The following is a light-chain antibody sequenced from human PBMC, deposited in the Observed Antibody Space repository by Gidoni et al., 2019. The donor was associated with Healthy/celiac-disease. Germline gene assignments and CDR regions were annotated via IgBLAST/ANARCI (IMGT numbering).Light chain of an antibody. V-gene: IGKV3-11*01. Sequence: ELVLTQSPATLSLSPGERATLTYRASQSVSSYLAWYGQKPGQAPRLLIYDASNRAAGIPARFSGSGSGTVFTLTISSLEPGDFSVYYCQQRSNWPLTFGGGTKVKIK. CDR3: QQRSNWPLT. J-gene: IGKJ4*01. CDR2: DAS. CDR1: QSVSSY.